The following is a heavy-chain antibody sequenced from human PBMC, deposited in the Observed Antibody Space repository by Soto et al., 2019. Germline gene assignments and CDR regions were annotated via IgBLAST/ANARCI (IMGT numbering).Heavy chain of an antibody. CDR2: INNIFST. D-gene: IGHD7-27*01. V-gene: IGHV4-59*08. CDR3: ARRWGEGRVDY. Sequence: SETLSLTCTVPGGSISGYYWIWLRQPPVNGLEFIGYINNIFSTNYNPALESRFTISLYTSKNHFSLNLSSFTAADTAVYYCARRWGEGRVDYWGQGTLVTVS. J-gene: IGHJ4*02. CDR1: GGSISGYY.